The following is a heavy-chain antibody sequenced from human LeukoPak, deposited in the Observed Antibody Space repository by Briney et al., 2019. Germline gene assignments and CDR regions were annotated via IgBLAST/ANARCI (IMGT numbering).Heavy chain of an antibody. CDR3: AKDSLRERIVGSTTRGVNDY. J-gene: IGHJ4*02. Sequence: GGSLRLSCAASGFTFSSYGMHWVRQAPGKGLEWVAFIRYDGSNKYYADSVKGRFTISRDNSKNTLYLQMNSLRAEDTAVYYCAKDSLRERIVGSTTRGVNDYWGQGTLVTVSS. V-gene: IGHV3-30*02. CDR1: GFTFSSYG. D-gene: IGHD1-26*01. CDR2: IRYDGSNK.